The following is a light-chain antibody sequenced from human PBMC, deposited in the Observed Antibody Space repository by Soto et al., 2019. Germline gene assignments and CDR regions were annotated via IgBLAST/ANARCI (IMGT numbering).Light chain of an antibody. Sequence: QSALTQPRSVSGSPGQSVTISCTGTSSDVGGYNFVSWYQQLPGKAPKLMIYDVTKRPSGVPDRFSGSKSGNTASLTISGLQAEDGADYYCSSHAGTYPGVFGGGTKVTVL. V-gene: IGLV2-11*01. CDR2: DVT. CDR3: SSHAGTYPGV. J-gene: IGLJ3*02. CDR1: SSDVGGYNF.